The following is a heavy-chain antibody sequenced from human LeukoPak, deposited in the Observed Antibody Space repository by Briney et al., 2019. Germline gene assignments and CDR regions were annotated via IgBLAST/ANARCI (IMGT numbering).Heavy chain of an antibody. CDR3: ARDSQWLVHYYYYYMDV. D-gene: IGHD6-19*01. J-gene: IGHJ6*03. CDR2: ISYDGSNE. V-gene: IGHV3-30*04. Sequence: GRSLRLSCAASGFIFSSYAMHWVRQAPGKGLEWVAVISYDGSNERYADSVKGRFTISRDNAKNSLYLQMNSLRAEDTAVYYCARDSQWLVHYYYYYMDVWGKGTTVTVSS. CDR1: GFIFSSYA.